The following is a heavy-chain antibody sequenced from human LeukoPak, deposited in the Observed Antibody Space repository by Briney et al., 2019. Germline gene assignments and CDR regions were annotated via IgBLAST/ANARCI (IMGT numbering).Heavy chain of an antibody. J-gene: IGHJ4*02. CDR3: AKDFRGYSDY. CDR1: GFSFSSYD. CDR2: VSYGGGNK. D-gene: IGHD5-12*01. V-gene: IGHV3-30*18. Sequence: SGGSLRLSCAASGFSFSSYDMHWVRQAPGKGLEWVAVVSYGGGNKYYADSVKGRFTISRDNSKNTLYLQLNSLRPEDTAVYYCAKDFRGYSDYWGQGTLVTVSS.